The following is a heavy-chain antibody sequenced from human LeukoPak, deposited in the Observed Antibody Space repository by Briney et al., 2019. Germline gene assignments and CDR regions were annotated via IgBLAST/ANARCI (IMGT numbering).Heavy chain of an antibody. CDR1: GYTFTGYY. D-gene: IGHD2-15*01. Sequence: GASVKVSCKASGYTFTGYYMHWVRQAPGQGLEWMGWINPNSGGTNYAQKFQGRVTMTRDTSISTAYMELSRLRSDDTAVYYCARAYCGGGFCYSGFDFWGQGTLVTVSS. J-gene: IGHJ4*02. V-gene: IGHV1-2*02. CDR3: ARAYCGGGFCYSGFDF. CDR2: INPNSGGT.